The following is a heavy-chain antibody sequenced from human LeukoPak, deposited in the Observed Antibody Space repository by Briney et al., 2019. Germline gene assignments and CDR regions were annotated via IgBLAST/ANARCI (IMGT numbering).Heavy chain of an antibody. CDR2: IYHSGST. J-gene: IGHJ4*02. D-gene: IGHD5-18*01. CDR1: GGSISSGGYS. Sequence: SQTLSLTCAVSGGSISSGGYSWSWIRQPPGKGLEWIGYIYHSGSTYYNPSLKSRVTISVDRSKNQFSLKLSSVTAADTAVHYCARAGGTAMVGFDHWGQGALVTVSS. CDR3: ARAGGTAMVGFDH. V-gene: IGHV4-30-2*01.